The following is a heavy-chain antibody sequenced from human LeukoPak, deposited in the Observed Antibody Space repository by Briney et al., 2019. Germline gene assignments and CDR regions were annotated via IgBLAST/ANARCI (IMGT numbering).Heavy chain of an antibody. CDR1: GGSISNYY. D-gene: IGHD3-3*01. CDR2: IYYSGST. CDR3: ARVGYDFWSGHYFDY. V-gene: IGHV4-59*12. Sequence: SETLSLTCTVSGGSISNYYWSWIRQPPGKGLEWIGYIYYSGSTNYNPSLKSRVTISVDMSKNQFSLKLSSVTAADTAVYYCARVGYDFWSGHYFDYWGQGTLVTVSS. J-gene: IGHJ4*02.